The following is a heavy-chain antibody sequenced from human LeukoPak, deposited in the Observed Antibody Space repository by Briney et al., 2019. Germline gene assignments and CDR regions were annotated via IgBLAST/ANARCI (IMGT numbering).Heavy chain of an antibody. V-gene: IGHV1-2*02. CDR3: ARDTYGGNWSLGY. D-gene: IGHD4-23*01. CDR1: AHTFTGYY. J-gene: IGHJ4*02. Sequence: ASVKVSCKAPAHTFTGYYMHWVRQAPGQGLEWMGWINPNTGATNYAQKFQGRVSMTSDTSISTAYMELSRLTSDDTAVYYCARDTYGGNWSLGYWGQGTLVTVSS. CDR2: INPNTGAT.